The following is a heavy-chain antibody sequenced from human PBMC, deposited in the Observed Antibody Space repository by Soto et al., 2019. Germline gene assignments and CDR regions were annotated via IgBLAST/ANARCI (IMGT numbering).Heavy chain of an antibody. CDR1: GLTFSNFA. CDR3: AIFPLSSLSYPVD. D-gene: IGHD2-21*01. CDR2: ISGGVGTA. J-gene: IGHJ4*02. V-gene: IGHV3-23*01. Sequence: GGSLRLSCAASGLTFSNFAMTWVRQAPGKGLEWVSGISGGVGTAYYADSVKGRFTISRDNSKKTLYLQMNSLGADDTAVYYFAIFPLSSLSYPVDWGQGTLVNVSS.